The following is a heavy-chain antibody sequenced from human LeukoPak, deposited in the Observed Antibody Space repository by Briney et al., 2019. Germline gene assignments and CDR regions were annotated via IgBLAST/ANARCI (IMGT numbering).Heavy chain of an antibody. D-gene: IGHD2-21*01. J-gene: IGHJ4*02. CDR1: GFTISNYE. CDR2: IGVGGNNI. CDR3: ARETAHCGGDCFDY. Sequence: GGPLRLSCAASGFTISNYEFNWVRQAPGKGLEWVSYIGVGGNNIYYAESVRGRFTISRDNAKNSLYLQLNSLRAEDTAVYYCARETAHCGGDCFDYWGQGTLVTVSP. V-gene: IGHV3-48*03.